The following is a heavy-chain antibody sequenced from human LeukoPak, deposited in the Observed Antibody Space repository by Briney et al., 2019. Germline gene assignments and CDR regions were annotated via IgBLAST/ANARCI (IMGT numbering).Heavy chain of an antibody. J-gene: IGHJ4*02. V-gene: IGHV3-21*01. CDR1: GFTFTSYS. CDR3: ARGTTPIDY. Sequence: GGSLRLSCAASGFTFTSYSMNWVRQAPGKGLEWVSSISSSSSYIYYADSLKGRFTIFRDNANNSLYLQMNSLRAEDTAVYYCARGTTPIDYWGQGTLVTVSS. CDR2: ISSSSSYI. D-gene: IGHD4-11*01.